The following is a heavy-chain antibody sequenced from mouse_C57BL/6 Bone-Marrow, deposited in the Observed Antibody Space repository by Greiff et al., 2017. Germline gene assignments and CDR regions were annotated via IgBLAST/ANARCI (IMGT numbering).Heavy chain of an antibody. CDR2: IYPRSGNT. CDR1: GYTFTSYG. CDR3: ARRSYYGSSYGAMDY. Sequence: VQLQQSGAELARPGASVKLSCKASGYTFTSYGISWVKQRTGQGLEWIGEIYPRSGNTYYNEKFKGKATLTADKSSSTAYMELHSLTTEDSAVYFCARRSYYGSSYGAMDYWGQGTSVTVSS. J-gene: IGHJ4*01. D-gene: IGHD1-1*01. V-gene: IGHV1-81*01.